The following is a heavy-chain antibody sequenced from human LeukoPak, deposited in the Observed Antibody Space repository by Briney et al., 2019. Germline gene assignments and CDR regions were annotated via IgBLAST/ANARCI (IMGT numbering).Heavy chain of an antibody. J-gene: IGHJ4*02. Sequence: SVKVSCKVSGYTLTELSMHWVRQAPGKGLEWMGGFDPEDGETIYAQKFQGRVTMTEDTSTDTAYMELSSLRSEDTAVYYCASIQRNYYYDSSGDYWGQGTLVTVSS. CDR1: GYTLTELS. D-gene: IGHD3-22*01. V-gene: IGHV1-24*01. CDR3: ASIQRNYYYDSSGDY. CDR2: FDPEDGET.